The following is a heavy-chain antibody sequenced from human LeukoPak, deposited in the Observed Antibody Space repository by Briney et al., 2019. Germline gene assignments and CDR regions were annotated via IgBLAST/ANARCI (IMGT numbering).Heavy chain of an antibody. Sequence: GGSLRLSCAASGFTFSNAWMSWVRQAPGKGLEWVSAISGSGGSTYYADSVKGRFTISRDNSKNTLYLQMNSLRAEDTAVYYCAKDREQWLVRDAFDIWGQGTMVTVSS. D-gene: IGHD6-19*01. CDR1: GFTFSNAW. CDR2: ISGSGGST. CDR3: AKDREQWLVRDAFDI. J-gene: IGHJ3*02. V-gene: IGHV3-23*01.